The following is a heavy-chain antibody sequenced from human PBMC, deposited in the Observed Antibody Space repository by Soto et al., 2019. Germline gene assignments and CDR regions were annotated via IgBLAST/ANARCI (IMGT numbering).Heavy chain of an antibody. CDR2: IYYSGST. CDR1: GGSISSGDYY. D-gene: IGHD3-9*01. CDR3: AREGDILTGTPLDY. J-gene: IGHJ4*02. Sequence: KPSETLSLTCTVSGGSISSGDYYWSWIRQPPGKGLEWIGYIYYSGSTYYNPSLKSRVTISVDTSKNQFSLKLSSVTAADTAVYYCAREGDILTGTPLDYWGQGTLVTVSS. V-gene: IGHV4-30-4*01.